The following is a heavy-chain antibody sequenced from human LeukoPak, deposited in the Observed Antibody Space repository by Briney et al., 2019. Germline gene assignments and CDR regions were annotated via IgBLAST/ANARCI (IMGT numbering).Heavy chain of an antibody. Sequence: GGSLRLSCAASGFTFSSYDMYWVRHATGKGLEWVSAIGTAGDTYYPGSVKGRFTISRENAKNSLYLQMNSLRVGDTAVYYCVRGPYCSGGSCYGHFDYWGQGTLVTASS. J-gene: IGHJ4*02. CDR2: IGTAGDT. V-gene: IGHV3-13*01. CDR3: VRGPYCSGGSCYGHFDY. D-gene: IGHD2-15*01. CDR1: GFTFSSYD.